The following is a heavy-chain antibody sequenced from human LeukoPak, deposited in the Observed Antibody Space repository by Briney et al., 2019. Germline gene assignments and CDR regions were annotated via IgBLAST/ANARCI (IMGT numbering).Heavy chain of an antibody. J-gene: IGHJ3*02. V-gene: IGHV1-18*01. CDR3: ARDLDSSGYYRSDAFDI. CDR1: GYTFTRYG. Sequence: GASVKVSCKASGYTFTRYGTTWVRQAPGQGLEWMGWISAYNGKTDHAEKSQGRLRMTTDTSTSTAYMELMSLRSDDTAVYYCARDLDSSGYYRSDAFDIWGQGTMVTVSS. D-gene: IGHD3-22*01. CDR2: ISAYNGKT.